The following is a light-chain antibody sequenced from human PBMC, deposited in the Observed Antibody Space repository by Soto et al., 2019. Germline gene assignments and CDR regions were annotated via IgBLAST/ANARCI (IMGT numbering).Light chain of an antibody. CDR3: ISYTSRSTYV. V-gene: IGLV2-14*01. CDR2: EVS. Sequence: QSALTQPASVSGSPGQSITISCTGTSSDVGGYNYVAWYQQHPGKAPKLMIYEVSNRPSGVSNRFSGSKSGNTASLTISGLQDEDEADYYCISYTSRSTYVFGSGTKLTVL. J-gene: IGLJ1*01. CDR1: SSDVGGYNY.